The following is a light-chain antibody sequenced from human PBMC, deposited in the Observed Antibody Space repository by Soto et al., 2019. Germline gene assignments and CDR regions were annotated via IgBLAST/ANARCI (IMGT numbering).Light chain of an antibody. CDR1: QGIRDA. CDR3: LKHKSYPQT. V-gene: IGKV1-17*01. J-gene: IGKJ1*01. CDR2: AES. Sequence: DIQMTQSPSSLSASVGDRVTITCRASQGIRDALGWYQQKPGKAPKRLIYAESSLQSGVPSRFSAGGSGTEFYLTLSSLQLEDLAPYYCLKHKSYPQTLGQGTKGEIK.